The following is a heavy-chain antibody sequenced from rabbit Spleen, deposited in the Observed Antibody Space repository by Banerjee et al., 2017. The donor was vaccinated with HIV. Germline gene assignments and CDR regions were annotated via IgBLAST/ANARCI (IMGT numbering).Heavy chain of an antibody. Sequence: QEQLVESGGGLVQPEGSLTLTCTASGFSFSSSDWICWVRQAPGKGLEWIACIYAGSSGSTYYASWAKGRFTISKTSSTAVTLQMTSLTAADTATYFCARDLPDIIGWNFGFWGQGTLVTVS. CDR1: GFSFSSSDW. D-gene: IGHD1-1*01. CDR2: IYAGSSGST. CDR3: ARDLPDIIGWNFGF. J-gene: IGHJ3*01. V-gene: IGHV1S45*01.